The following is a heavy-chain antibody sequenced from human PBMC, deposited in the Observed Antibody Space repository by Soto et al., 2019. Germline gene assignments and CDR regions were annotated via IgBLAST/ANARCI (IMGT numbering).Heavy chain of an antibody. D-gene: IGHD2-2*02. Sequence: QVQLVQSGAEVKKPGASVKVSCKASGYTFTSYGISWVRQAPGQGLEWMGWISAYNGNTNYAQKLQGRVTKTTDTSKSTVYMALRSLRSDDTAVYYCARERDDCSSTSCYRRFGPWGQGTLVTVSS. V-gene: IGHV1-18*04. CDR2: ISAYNGNT. CDR1: GYTFTSYG. CDR3: ARERDDCSSTSCYRRFGP. J-gene: IGHJ5*02.